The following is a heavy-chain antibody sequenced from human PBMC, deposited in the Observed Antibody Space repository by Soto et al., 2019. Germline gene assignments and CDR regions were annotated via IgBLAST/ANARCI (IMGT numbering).Heavy chain of an antibody. J-gene: IGHJ4*02. CDR1: GFSLSISGVG. Sequence: QITLKESGPTLVKPTQTLTLTCTFSGFSLSISGVGVGWIRQPPGKALEWLALIYWDDIKRYSPSLKSRLTITKDTSKNQVVLTMTNMDPVDTAPYYCAHRYAIQYYFDYWGQGTLVTVSS. V-gene: IGHV2-5*02. CDR2: IYWDDIK. D-gene: IGHD2-8*01. CDR3: AHRYAIQYYFDY.